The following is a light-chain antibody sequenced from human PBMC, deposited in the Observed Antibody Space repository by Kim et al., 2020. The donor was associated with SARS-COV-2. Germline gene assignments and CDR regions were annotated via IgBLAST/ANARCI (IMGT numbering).Light chain of an antibody. Sequence: SYELTQPPSVSVAPGKTARLSCGGNSIGSKSVHWYQQKSGQAPVLVISYDSDRPSGIPERFSGSNSGNTATLTISRVEAGDEADYYCQVWDSSDHRVVFGGGTQLTVL. CDR3: QVWDSSDHRVV. CDR2: YDS. J-gene: IGLJ2*01. CDR1: SIGSKS. V-gene: IGLV3-21*04.